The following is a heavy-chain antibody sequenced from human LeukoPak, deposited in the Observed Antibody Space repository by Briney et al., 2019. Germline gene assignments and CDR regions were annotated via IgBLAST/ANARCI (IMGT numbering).Heavy chain of an antibody. CDR2: INHSGST. CDR3: AILAPEPLDY. CDR1: GGSFSGYY. V-gene: IGHV4-34*01. J-gene: IGHJ4*02. D-gene: IGHD1-14*01. Sequence: SETLTLICAVYGGSFSGYYWSWIRQPPGKGLEWIGEINHSGSTNYNPSLKSRVTISVDTSKNQFSLKLSSVTAADTAVYYCAILAPEPLDYWGQGTLVTVSS.